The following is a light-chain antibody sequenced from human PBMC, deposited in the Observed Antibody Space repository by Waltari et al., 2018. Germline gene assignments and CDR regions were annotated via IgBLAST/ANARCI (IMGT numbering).Light chain of an antibody. CDR3: QQRSSWTPHT. Sequence: DIVLTQSPATLSLSPGETATLRCSASQSVGTYLAWYQQKPGQAPRLLIYDASNRATGIPARFRGSGSGTDFTLTISSLEAEDFAVYYCQQRSSWTPHTFGQGARLEIK. CDR2: DAS. V-gene: IGKV3-11*01. J-gene: IGKJ2*01. CDR1: QSVGTY.